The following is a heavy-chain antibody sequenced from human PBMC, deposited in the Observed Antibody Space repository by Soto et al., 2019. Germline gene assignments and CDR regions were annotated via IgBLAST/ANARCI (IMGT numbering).Heavy chain of an antibody. Sequence: QVQLVQSGAEVKKPGASVKVSCKASGSTFTSYAMHWVRQAPGQRLEWMGWINAGNGNTKYSQKFQGRVTITRDTSASTAYMELSSLRSEDTAVYYCARGYGDYVGWFDPWGQGTLVTVSS. V-gene: IGHV1-3*01. D-gene: IGHD4-17*01. CDR1: GSTFTSYA. J-gene: IGHJ5*02. CDR2: INAGNGNT. CDR3: ARGYGDYVGWFDP.